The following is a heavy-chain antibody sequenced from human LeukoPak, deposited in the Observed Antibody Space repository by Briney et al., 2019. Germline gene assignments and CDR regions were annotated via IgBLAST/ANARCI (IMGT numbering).Heavy chain of an antibody. CDR1: GGSISSSSYY. CDR2: IYYSGST. Sequence: SETLSLTCTVSGGSISSSSYYWGWIRQPPGRGLEWIGSIYYSGSTYYNPSLKSRVTISVDTSKNQFSLKLSSVTAADTAVYYCARAGVLWFGELPKARGGNWFDPWGQGTLVTVSS. D-gene: IGHD3-10*01. V-gene: IGHV4-39*07. J-gene: IGHJ5*02. CDR3: ARAGVLWFGELPKARGGNWFDP.